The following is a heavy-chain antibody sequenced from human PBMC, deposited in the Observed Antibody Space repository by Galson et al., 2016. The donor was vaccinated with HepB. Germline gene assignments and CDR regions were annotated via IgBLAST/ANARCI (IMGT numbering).Heavy chain of an antibody. V-gene: IGHV3-23*01. CDR3: ARALGTSGRYYFDY. CDR2: LSASGATT. J-gene: IGHJ4*02. D-gene: IGHD6-19*01. CDR1: GFSFATYS. Sequence: SLRLSCAASGFSFATYSMSWVRQAPGKGLEWVSGLSASGATTFYADSVRGRFTISRDNSKNTLFLQMSSLRAEDTAFYYCARALGTSGRYYFDYWGQGTLFAVSS.